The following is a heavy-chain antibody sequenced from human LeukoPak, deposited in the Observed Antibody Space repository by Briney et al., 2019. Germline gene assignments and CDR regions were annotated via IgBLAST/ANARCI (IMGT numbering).Heavy chain of an antibody. D-gene: IGHD6-6*01. V-gene: IGHV3-48*01. CDR2: ISSSSSTI. J-gene: IGHJ4*02. CDR1: GFTFSSYS. Sequence: GGSLRLSCAPSGFTFSSYSMNWVRQAPGKGLEWVSYISSSSSTIYYADSVKGRFTISRDNAKNSLYLQMNSLRAEDTAVYYCAREWGRYGSSFSDYFDYWGQGTLVTVSS. CDR3: AREWGRYGSSFSDYFDY.